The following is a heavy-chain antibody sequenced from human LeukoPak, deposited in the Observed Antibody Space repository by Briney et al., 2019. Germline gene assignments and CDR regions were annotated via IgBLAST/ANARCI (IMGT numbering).Heavy chain of an antibody. CDR1: GGTFSSYA. CDR3: ARDEYLGAPPGWDLAYCGGDCYSLFDY. D-gene: IGHD2-21*02. V-gene: IGHV1-69*04. Sequence: VASVKVSCKASGGTFSSYAISWVRQAPGQGLEWMGRIIPILGIANYAQKFQGRVTITADKSTSTAYMELSSLRSEDTAVYYCARDEYLGAPPGWDLAYCGGDCYSLFDYWGQGTLVTVSS. J-gene: IGHJ4*02. CDR2: IIPILGIA.